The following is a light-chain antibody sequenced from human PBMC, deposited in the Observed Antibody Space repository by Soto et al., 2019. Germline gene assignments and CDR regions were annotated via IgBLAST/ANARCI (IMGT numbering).Light chain of an antibody. CDR1: QSVSSN. V-gene: IGKV3-15*01. CDR3: QQYINWPPWT. J-gene: IGKJ1*01. Sequence: EIVMTQSPATLSVSPGERATLSCRASQSVSSNVAWYQQKAGQAPRLLIYGASTRATGIPARFSGSGSGTEFTLTISSLQSEDFAVYYCQQYINWPPWTFGQGTKVEIK. CDR2: GAS.